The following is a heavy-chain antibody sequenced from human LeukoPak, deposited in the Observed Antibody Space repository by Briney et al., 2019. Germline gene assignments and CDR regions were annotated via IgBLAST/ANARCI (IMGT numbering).Heavy chain of an antibody. CDR1: GGSISSGGYY. V-gene: IGHV4-31*03. J-gene: IGHJ4*02. D-gene: IGHD1-7*01. CDR3: ARVRTRWFAY. Sequence: SETLSLTCTVSGGSISSGGYYWSGIRQPPGKGLEWIGYIYYSGSTYYNPSLKSRVTISVDTSKNQFSLKLSSVTAADTAVYYCARVRTRWFAYWGQGTLVTVSS. CDR2: IYYSGST.